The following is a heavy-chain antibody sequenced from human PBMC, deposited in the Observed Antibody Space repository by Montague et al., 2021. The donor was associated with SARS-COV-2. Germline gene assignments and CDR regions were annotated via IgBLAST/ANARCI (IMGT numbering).Heavy chain of an antibody. V-gene: IGHV4-39*01. CDR2: ISHSGSA. Sequence: SETLSLTCNASGDSISSANYQWAWFRQPPGKGLQWVGSISHSGSAYYNPFLKSRLTISVDMSKRLFSLDVESVAVADTAFYYCARQVGDFWTGFYVDSWGQGTLVTVSS. J-gene: IGHJ4*02. CDR3: ARQVGDFWTGFYVDS. CDR1: GDSISSANYQ. D-gene: IGHD3/OR15-3a*01.